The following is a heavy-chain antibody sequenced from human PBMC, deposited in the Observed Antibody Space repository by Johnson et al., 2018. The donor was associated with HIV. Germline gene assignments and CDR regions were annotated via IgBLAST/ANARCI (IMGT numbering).Heavy chain of an antibody. CDR1: GFTFSSYA. CDR3: ARIGAWQLHRAFDI. J-gene: IGHJ3*02. V-gene: IGHV3-30*14. Sequence: QMQLVESGGGVVQPGSSLRLSCAASGFTFSSYAMHWVRQAPGKGLEWVAVISYDGSNKYYADSVKGRFTISRDNSKNTLYLQMNSLRAEDTAVYYCARIGAWQLHRAFDIWGQGTMVTVSS. CDR2: ISYDGSNK. D-gene: IGHD2-15*01.